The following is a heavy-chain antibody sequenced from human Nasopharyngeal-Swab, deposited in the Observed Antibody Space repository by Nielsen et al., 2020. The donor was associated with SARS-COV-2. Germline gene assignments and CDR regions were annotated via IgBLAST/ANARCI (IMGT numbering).Heavy chain of an antibody. CDR3: ARCIGVDTDKNCG. Sequence: GESLKISCAASGFTFSSYSMNWVRQAPGKGLEWVSYISSSSSTIYYADSVKGRFNISRDNAKNSLYLQMNSLRDEDTAVYYCARCIGVDTDKNCGWGQGTLVTVSS. D-gene: IGHD2-21*01. V-gene: IGHV3-48*02. J-gene: IGHJ4*02. CDR2: ISSSSSTI. CDR1: GFTFSSYS.